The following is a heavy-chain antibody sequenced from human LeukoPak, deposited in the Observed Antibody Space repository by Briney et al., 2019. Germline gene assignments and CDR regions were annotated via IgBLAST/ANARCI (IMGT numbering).Heavy chain of an antibody. CDR1: GYTFTGYY. J-gene: IGHJ4*02. D-gene: IGHD6-13*01. Sequence: ASVKVSCKASGYTFTGYYMHWVRQAPGRGLEWMGWINPNSGGTNYAQKFQGWVTMTRDTSISTAYMELSRLRSDDTAVYYCARQGLPYSSSWYAYWGQGTLVTVSS. CDR2: INPNSGGT. CDR3: ARQGLPYSSSWYAY. V-gene: IGHV1-2*04.